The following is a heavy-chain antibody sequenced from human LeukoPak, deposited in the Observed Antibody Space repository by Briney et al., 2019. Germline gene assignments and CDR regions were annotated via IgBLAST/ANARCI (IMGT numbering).Heavy chain of an antibody. CDR3: ARYDFWSGYPYYFAY. J-gene: IGHJ4*02. CDR2: INHSGST. CDR1: GGSISSYY. Sequence: RTSETLSLTCTVSGGSISSYYWSWIRQPPGKGLEWIGEINHSGSTNYNPSLKSRVTISVDPSKNQFSLKLSSVTAADTAVYYCARYDFWSGYPYYFAYWGQGTLVTVSS. D-gene: IGHD3-3*01. V-gene: IGHV4-34*01.